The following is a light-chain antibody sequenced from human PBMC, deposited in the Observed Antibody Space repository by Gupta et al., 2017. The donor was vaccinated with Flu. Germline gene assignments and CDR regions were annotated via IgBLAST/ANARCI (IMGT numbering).Light chain of an antibody. Sequence: QSVLPPPPSASGTPGPRVPLSCSGGTSNLGSNDVYWYQQFPGTAPNLLIYRNDKWHSGGPARISGSKSGTSAAMAISGLRADDEADYFCEAWDHSRSGRVVFGGGTKLTVL. CDR1: TSNLGSND. V-gene: IGLV1-47*01. CDR3: EAWDHSRSGRVV. J-gene: IGLJ2*01. CDR2: RND.